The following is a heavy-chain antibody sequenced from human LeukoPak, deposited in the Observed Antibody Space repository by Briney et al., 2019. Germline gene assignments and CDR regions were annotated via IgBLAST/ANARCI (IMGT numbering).Heavy chain of an antibody. Sequence: GGSLRLSCAASGFTFDDYAMHWVRQAPGKGLEWVSGISWNSGSMDYADSVKGRFTISRDNFKNTLYLQMNSLRAEDTAVYYCARHYYYTSGSYYNAPGDYWGQGTLVTVSS. J-gene: IGHJ4*02. CDR2: ISWNSGSM. V-gene: IGHV3-9*01. CDR3: ARHYYYTSGSYYNAPGDY. D-gene: IGHD3-10*01. CDR1: GFTFDDYA.